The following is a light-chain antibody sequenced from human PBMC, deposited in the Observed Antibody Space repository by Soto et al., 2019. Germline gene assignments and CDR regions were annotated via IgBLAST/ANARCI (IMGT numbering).Light chain of an antibody. J-gene: IGKJ3*01. CDR1: QNIGNW. V-gene: IGKV1-5*03. CDR3: QHCDTSST. CDR2: QAS. Sequence: IQMTQSPSTLSASVGDRVTITCRASQNIGNWLAWYQQKPGKAPKLLIYQASSLESEVPSRFSGSGSGTEFTLTISSLQPDDFATYYCQHCDTSSTFGPGTKLDIK.